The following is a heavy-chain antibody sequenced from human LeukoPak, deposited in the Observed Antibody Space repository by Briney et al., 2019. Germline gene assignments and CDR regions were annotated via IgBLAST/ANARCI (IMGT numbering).Heavy chain of an antibody. CDR2: IYFSGST. CDR1: GGSINTYY. CDR3: ARVGLTVPCGRDCFANYFDY. D-gene: IGHD2-21*02. Sequence: SETLSLTCTVSGGSINTYYWSWIRQPPGKGLEWIGYIYFSGSTNHNPSLNSRVTISVDTSKNQFSLRLSSVTAADTAVYYCARVGLTVPCGRDCFANYFDYWGQGTLVTVSS. V-gene: IGHV4-59*01. J-gene: IGHJ4*02.